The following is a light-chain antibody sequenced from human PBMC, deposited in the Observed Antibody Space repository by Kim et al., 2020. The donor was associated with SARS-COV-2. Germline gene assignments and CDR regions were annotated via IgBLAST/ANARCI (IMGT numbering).Light chain of an antibody. CDR3: NSRDSNDYLV. Sequence: SSELTQDPAVSVALGQTVRITCQGDSLRSYYATWYQQKPGQAPKVVIYGKDNRPSGVPDRFSGSSSGNTAYLTITGTQAGDEADYYCNSRDSNDYLVLVG. V-gene: IGLV3-19*01. CDR2: GKD. J-gene: IGLJ2*01. CDR1: SLRSYY.